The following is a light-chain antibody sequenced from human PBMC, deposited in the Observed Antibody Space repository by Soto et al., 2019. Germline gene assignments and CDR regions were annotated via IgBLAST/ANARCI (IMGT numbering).Light chain of an antibody. CDR3: TQALQTLT. Sequence: DTVMTQSLHSLSLTSGHPLCISCMCIQSLVHSNGYNYLDWYLQKPGQSPQLLIYLGSNRASGVPDRFSGSGSGTDFTLKISRVEAEDFGVYYCTQALQTLTFGYGTRVDIK. V-gene: IGKV2-28*01. J-gene: IGKJ3*01. CDR2: LGS. CDR1: QSLVHSNGYNY.